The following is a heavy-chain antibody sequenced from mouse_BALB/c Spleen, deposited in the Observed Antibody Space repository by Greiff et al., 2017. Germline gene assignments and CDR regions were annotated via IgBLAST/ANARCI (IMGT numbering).Heavy chain of an antibody. CDR2: IDPANGNT. Sequence: VQLKESGAELVKPGASVKLSCTASGFNIKDTYMHWVKQRPEQGLEWIGRIDPANGNTKYDPKFQGKATITADTSSNTAYLQLSSLTSEDTAVYYCARALPFYYAMDYWGQGTSVTVSS. V-gene: IGHV14-3*02. CDR1: GFNIKDTY. J-gene: IGHJ4*01. CDR3: ARALPFYYAMDY. D-gene: IGHD5-5*01.